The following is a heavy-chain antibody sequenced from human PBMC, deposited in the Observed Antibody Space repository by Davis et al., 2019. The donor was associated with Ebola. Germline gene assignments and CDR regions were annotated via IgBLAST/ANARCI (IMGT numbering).Heavy chain of an antibody. CDR3: ARERTRGIQLWLHGRWFDP. Sequence: PSETLSLTCTVSGGSISSYYWSWIRQPPGKGLEWIGYIYYSGSTNYNPSLKSRVTISIDTSKNQFSLKLNFVTAADSTVYYCARERTRGIQLWLHGRWFDPWGQGTLVTVSS. CDR1: GGSISSYY. V-gene: IGHV4-59*01. CDR2: IYYSGST. D-gene: IGHD5-18*01. J-gene: IGHJ5*02.